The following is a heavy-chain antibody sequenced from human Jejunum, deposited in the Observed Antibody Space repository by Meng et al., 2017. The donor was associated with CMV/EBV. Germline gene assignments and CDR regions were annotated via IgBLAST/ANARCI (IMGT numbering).Heavy chain of an antibody. CDR1: GGPVSSGGYY. CDR3: ARVSSGWDYFDY. V-gene: IGHV4-31*03. CDR2: IYYSGST. Sequence: QASAPGLVKPSQNCSLTSTVPGGPVSSGGYYWTWIRQHPGKGLEWFGHIYYSGSTFYNPSLKRGVIISIGTSKNQFSLNLRSVTAANTAVYYCARVSSGWDYFDYWGQGTLVTVSS. J-gene: IGHJ4*02. D-gene: IGHD6-19*01.